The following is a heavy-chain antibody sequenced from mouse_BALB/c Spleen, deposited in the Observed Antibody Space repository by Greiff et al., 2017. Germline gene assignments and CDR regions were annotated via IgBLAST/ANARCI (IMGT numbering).Heavy chain of an antibody. Sequence: VQVVESGAELVRPGTSVKVSCKASGYAFTNYLIEWVKQRPGQGLEWIGVINPGSGGTNYNEKFKGKATLTADKSSSTAYMQLSSLTSDDSAVYFCARDYDYEGYFDVWGAGTTVTVSS. CDR1: GYAFTNYL. V-gene: IGHV1-54*03. D-gene: IGHD2-4*01. CDR2: INPGSGGT. CDR3: ARDYDYEGYFDV. J-gene: IGHJ1*01.